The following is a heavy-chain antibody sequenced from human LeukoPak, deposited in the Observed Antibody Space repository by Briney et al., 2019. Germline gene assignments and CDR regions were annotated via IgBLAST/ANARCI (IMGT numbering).Heavy chain of an antibody. CDR3: ARVSRYSGSWYSLAFDI. J-gene: IGHJ3*02. Sequence: ASGKLSCTASGYTFTRYGISWVRQAPGPGLGGMGGIGAYKGNTNYAQKLLARSTINSDTSTSTAYMELRSLRSDDTAGYYCARVSRYSGSWYSLAFDIWGQGTMVTASS. CDR2: IGAYKGNT. V-gene: IGHV1-18*01. CDR1: GYTFTRYG. D-gene: IGHD6-13*01.